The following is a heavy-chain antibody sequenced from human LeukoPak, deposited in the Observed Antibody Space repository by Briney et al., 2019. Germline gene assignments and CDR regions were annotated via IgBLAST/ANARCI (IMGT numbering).Heavy chain of an antibody. CDR3: AREATVTIRMYYFDY. Sequence: GGSPRLSCAASGFTFSDYYMSWIRQAPGKGLEWVSYISSSSSYTNYADSVKGRFTISRDNAKDSLYLQMNSLRAEDTAVYYCAREATVTIRMYYFDYWGQGTLVTVSS. CDR1: GFTFSDYY. V-gene: IGHV3-11*06. D-gene: IGHD4-17*01. CDR2: ISSSSSYT. J-gene: IGHJ4*02.